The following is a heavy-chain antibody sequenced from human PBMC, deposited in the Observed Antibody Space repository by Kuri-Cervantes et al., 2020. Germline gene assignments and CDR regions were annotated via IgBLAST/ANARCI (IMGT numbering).Heavy chain of an antibody. Sequence: ASVKVSCKASGYTFTSYYMHWVRQAPGQGLEWMGIINPSGGSTSYARKFQGRVTMTRDTSTSTVYMELSSLRSEDTAVFYCARDPPGVQPPVTVLDSWGQGTLVTVSS. J-gene: IGHJ4*02. CDR2: INPSGGST. CDR3: ARDPPGVQPPVTVLDS. CDR1: GYTFTSYY. D-gene: IGHD1-14*01. V-gene: IGHV1-46*01.